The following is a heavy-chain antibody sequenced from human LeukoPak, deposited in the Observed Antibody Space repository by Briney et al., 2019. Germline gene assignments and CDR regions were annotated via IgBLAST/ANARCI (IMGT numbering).Heavy chain of an antibody. CDR2: ISGSGGGT. CDR3: AKQAGSSWSSFDY. J-gene: IGHJ4*02. V-gene: IGHV3-23*01. CDR1: GFTFSNYA. D-gene: IGHD6-13*01. Sequence: PGGSLRLSCAASGFTFSNYAMTWVRQAPGKGLEWVSSISGSGGGTYYADSVKGRFTISRDNSQNTLYLQMNSRRAEDTAVYYCAKQAGSSWSSFDYWGQGTLLTVSS.